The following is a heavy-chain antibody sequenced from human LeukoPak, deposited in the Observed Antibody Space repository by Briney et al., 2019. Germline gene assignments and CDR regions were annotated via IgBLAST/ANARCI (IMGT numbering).Heavy chain of an antibody. Sequence: SETLSLTCAVYGASFSGYYWSWIRQPPGNGLEWIGEINHSGSTNYNPSLKSRVTISVDTSKNQFSLKLSSVTAADTAVYYCARAGRITGTTALFDYWGQGTLVTVSS. J-gene: IGHJ4*02. D-gene: IGHD1-20*01. V-gene: IGHV4-34*01. CDR2: INHSGST. CDR3: ARAGRITGTTALFDY. CDR1: GASFSGYY.